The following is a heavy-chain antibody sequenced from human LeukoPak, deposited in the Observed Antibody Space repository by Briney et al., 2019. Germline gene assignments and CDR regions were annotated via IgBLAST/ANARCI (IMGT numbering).Heavy chain of an antibody. CDR2: ISYDGSVE. Sequence: ARSLRLSCAASGFTFSIYTFHWVRQTPDKGLEWVALISYDGSVESYAESVKGRFIISRDDSKHTLELQMNSLRPENTAVYDLAREGLIPAVNTPLSAFDIWGQGTMVTVSS. D-gene: IGHD2-21*01. CDR3: AREGLIPAVNTPLSAFDI. J-gene: IGHJ3*02. V-gene: IGHV3-30*04. CDR1: GFTFSIYT.